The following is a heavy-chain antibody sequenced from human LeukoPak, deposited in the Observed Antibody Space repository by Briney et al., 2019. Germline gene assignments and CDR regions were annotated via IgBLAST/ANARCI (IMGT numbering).Heavy chain of an antibody. D-gene: IGHD3-3*01. CDR1: GFTFSSYS. V-gene: IGHV3-48*01. Sequence: GGSLRLSCAASGFTFSSYSMSWVRQAPGKGPEWLSYISSDSSITYYADSVRGRFTISRDNARNSLYLQMNSLRAEDTAVYYCAKFSPTPLLNYYYYGMDVWGQGTTVTVSS. CDR2: ISSDSSIT. J-gene: IGHJ6*02. CDR3: AKFSPTPLLNYYYYGMDV.